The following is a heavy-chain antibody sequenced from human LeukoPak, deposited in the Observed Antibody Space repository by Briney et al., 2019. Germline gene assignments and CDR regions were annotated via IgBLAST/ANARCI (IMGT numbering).Heavy chain of an antibody. D-gene: IGHD1-26*01. CDR3: ARHALFRGNSGTYSRSFDP. Sequence: SETLSLTCTVSGGSISSYYWSWIRQPPGKGLEWIGYIYYSGSTNYNPSLKSRVTISVDTSKNQFSLKLSSVTAADTAVYYCARHALFRGNSGTYSRSFDPWGQGILVTVSS. CDR1: GGSISSYY. V-gene: IGHV4-59*08. CDR2: IYYSGST. J-gene: IGHJ5*02.